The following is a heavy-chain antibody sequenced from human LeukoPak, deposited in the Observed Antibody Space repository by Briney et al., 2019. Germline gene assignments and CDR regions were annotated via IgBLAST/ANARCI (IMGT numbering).Heavy chain of an antibody. V-gene: IGHV3-30*04. CDR1: GFTFSSYA. D-gene: IGHD3-10*01. CDR2: ISYDGSNK. CDR3: ARENSGSGSYEIDY. Sequence: GGSLRLSCAASGFTFSSYAMHWVRQAPGKGLEWVALISYDGSNKYYADSVKGRFTISRDNAKNSLYLQMYSLRAEDTAVYYCARENSGSGSYEIDYWGQGTLVTVSS. J-gene: IGHJ4*02.